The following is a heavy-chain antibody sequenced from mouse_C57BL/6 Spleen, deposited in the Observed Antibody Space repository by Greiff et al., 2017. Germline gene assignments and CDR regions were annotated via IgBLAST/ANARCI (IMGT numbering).Heavy chain of an antibody. V-gene: IGHV5-16*01. J-gene: IGHJ4*01. CDR2: INYDGSST. CDR1: GFTFSGYY. Sequence: EVQLVESEGGLVQPGSSMKLSCTASGFTFSGYYMAWVRQVPEKGLEWVANINYDGSSTYYLDSLKSRFIISRDNAKNILYLQMSSLKSEDTATYYCAREGDGYAMDYWGQGTSVTVSS. CDR3: AREGDGYAMDY.